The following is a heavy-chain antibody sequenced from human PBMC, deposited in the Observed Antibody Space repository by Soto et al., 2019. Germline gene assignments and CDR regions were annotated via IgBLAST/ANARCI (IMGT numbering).Heavy chain of an antibody. Sequence: QVQLVQSGAEVKKPGASVKVSCKASGYTFTNYDITWVRQAPGQGLEWMGWIGPYNGNTYYAQKFQGRVTMTTDTSTTTAYMEVRSLRSDDTAVYYCARARIMNTFGGVKPHPFDYWGQGTLVTVSS. CDR1: GYTFTNYD. V-gene: IGHV1-18*01. CDR2: IGPYNGNT. J-gene: IGHJ4*02. CDR3: ARARIMNTFGGVKPHPFDY. D-gene: IGHD3-16*01.